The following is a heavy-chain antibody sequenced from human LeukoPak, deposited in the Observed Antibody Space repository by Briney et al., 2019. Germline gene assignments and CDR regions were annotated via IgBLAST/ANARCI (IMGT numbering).Heavy chain of an antibody. D-gene: IGHD4-11*01. CDR1: GFTFSSYG. CDR2: ISYDGSNK. CDR3: ARAPYPSTITTSGMDV. J-gene: IGHJ6*02. V-gene: IGHV3-30*19. Sequence: PGGSLRLSCAASGFTFSSYGMHWVRQAPGKGLEWVAVISYDGSNKYYANSVKGRFTISRDNSKNTLYLQMNNLRAEDTAVYYCARAPYPSTITTSGMDVWGQGTTVTVSS.